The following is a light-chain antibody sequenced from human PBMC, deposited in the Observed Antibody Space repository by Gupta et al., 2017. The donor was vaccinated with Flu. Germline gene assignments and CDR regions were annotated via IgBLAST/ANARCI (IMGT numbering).Light chain of an antibody. V-gene: IGLV7-43*01. J-gene: IGLJ2*01. Sequence: QTVVTQEPSLTVSPGGTVTLTCASNTGAVTSDYFPNWFQRKPGQAPRALIYRTNNKHSWTPARFSGGLLGDKAALTLSGVQPEDEADYFCLLFYGGVHIFGGGTKLTGL. CDR3: LLFYGGVHI. CDR1: TGAVTSDYF. CDR2: RTN.